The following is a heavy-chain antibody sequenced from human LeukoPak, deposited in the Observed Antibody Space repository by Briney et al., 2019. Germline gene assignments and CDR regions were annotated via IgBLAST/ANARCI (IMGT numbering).Heavy chain of an antibody. Sequence: GGSLRLSCAASGFTLTSYPMSWVRQAPGQGLEWVSTISSNGGSTYYAVSVKGRFTISRDTSKNTVYLQMNSVRAEDTAVYYCARVGAVGGVFRAFDIWGQGIMVTVSS. CDR1: GFTLTSYP. CDR2: ISSNGGST. V-gene: IGHV3-23*01. CDR3: ARVGAVGGVFRAFDI. J-gene: IGHJ3*02. D-gene: IGHD3-16*01.